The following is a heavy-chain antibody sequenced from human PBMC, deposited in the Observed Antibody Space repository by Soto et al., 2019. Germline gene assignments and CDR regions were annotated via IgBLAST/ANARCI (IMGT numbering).Heavy chain of an antibody. D-gene: IGHD2-2*01. V-gene: IGHV1-2*04. CDR1: GYTFTGYY. CDR3: ARESVPAVVPAAALDY. Sequence: QVQLVQSGAEVKKPGASVKVSCKASGYTFTGYYMHWVRQAPGQGLEWMGWINPNSGGTNYAQKFQGWVTMTRDTSISTAYMELSRLRSDDTAVYYCARESVPAVVPAAALDYWGQGTLVTVS. CDR2: INPNSGGT. J-gene: IGHJ4*02.